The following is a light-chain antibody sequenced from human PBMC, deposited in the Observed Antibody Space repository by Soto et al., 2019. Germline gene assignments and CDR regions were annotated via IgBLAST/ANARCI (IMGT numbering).Light chain of an antibody. CDR3: QTWGTGSHVV. Sequence: QSVLTQSPSASASLGASVKLTCTLSSGHSSYAIAWHQQQPEKGPRYLMKLNSDGSHSKGDGIPDRFSGSSSGADRYLTISSLQSEDEADYYCQTWGTGSHVVFGGGTKLTVL. CDR2: LNSDGSH. J-gene: IGLJ2*01. CDR1: SGHSSYA. V-gene: IGLV4-69*01.